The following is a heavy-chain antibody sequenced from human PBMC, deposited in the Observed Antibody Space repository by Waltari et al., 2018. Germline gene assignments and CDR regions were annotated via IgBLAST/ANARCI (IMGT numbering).Heavy chain of an antibody. D-gene: IGHD5-18*01. V-gene: IGHV3-66*02. CDR2: IYSGGPT. CDR1: VFCVRSRD. Sequence: EVQLVESGGDFVQPGGSLRRACAAAVFCVRSRDRRWVRAGPGKGLEWVSVIYSGGPTFYAENVRGRFTISRDNSQNTVYLQMESLGPEDTAVYYCARDPANPYSTTAEPPYYFDNWGQGTLVTVSS. CDR3: ARDPANPYSTTAEPPYYFDN. J-gene: IGHJ4*02.